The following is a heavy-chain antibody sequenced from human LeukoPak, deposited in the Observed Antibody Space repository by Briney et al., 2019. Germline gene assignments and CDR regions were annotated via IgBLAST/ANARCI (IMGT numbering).Heavy chain of an antibody. CDR1: GYTFTGYY. D-gene: IGHD6-19*01. V-gene: IGHV1-2*02. CDR2: INPNTGDT. CDR3: ASYPRYSSSPPFDY. J-gene: IGHJ4*02. Sequence: ASVKVSCKASGYTFTGYYMHWVRQAPGQGLEWLGWINPNTGDTNYAQKFQGRVTMTRDTAITTAYMDLSRLTSDDTAVYYCASYPRYSSSPPFDYWGQGTLVTVPS.